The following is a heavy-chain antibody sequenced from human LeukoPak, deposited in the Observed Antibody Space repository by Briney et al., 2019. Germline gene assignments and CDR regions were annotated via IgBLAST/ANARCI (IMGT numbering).Heavy chain of an antibody. CDR2: IYYSGST. J-gene: IGHJ4*02. Sequence: SESLSLAWTVSGGSISSYSMSWVRQPPGKGLEWVGYIYYSGSTNYNPSLKRRVTISVDTSKNQFSLKLSSVTAADTAVYYCARVRTGYCSGGSCYGDYFDYWGQGTLVTVSS. D-gene: IGHD2-15*01. CDR3: ARVRTGYCSGGSCYGDYFDY. V-gene: IGHV4-59*01. CDR1: GGSISSYS.